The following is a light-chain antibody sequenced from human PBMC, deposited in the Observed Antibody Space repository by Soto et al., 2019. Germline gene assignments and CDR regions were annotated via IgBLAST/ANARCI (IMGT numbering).Light chain of an antibody. V-gene: IGLV2-11*01. J-gene: IGLJ2*01. CDR3: CSYAGNYVV. CDR2: DVS. CDR1: SSDVGSYNY. Sequence: QSALTQPRSVSGSPGQSVTISCTGSSSDVGSYNYVSWYQQHPGKAPKLMIYDVSKWPSGVPDRFSGSKSGNTASLTISGLQAEDEADYYCCSYAGNYVVFGGGTQLTVL.